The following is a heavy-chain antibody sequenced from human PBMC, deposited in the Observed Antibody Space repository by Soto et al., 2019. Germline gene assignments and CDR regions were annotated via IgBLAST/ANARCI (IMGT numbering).Heavy chain of an antibody. CDR3: ARDRGAVAGLYNYYYYYGMDV. J-gene: IGHJ6*02. D-gene: IGHD6-19*01. V-gene: IGHV4-59*01. Sequence: SETLSLTCTVSGGSISSYYWSWIRQPPGKGLEWIGYIYYSGSTNYNPSLKSRVTMSVDTSKNQFSLKLSSVTAADTAVYYCARDRGAVAGLYNYYYYYGMDVWGQGTTVTVSS. CDR2: IYYSGST. CDR1: GGSISSYY.